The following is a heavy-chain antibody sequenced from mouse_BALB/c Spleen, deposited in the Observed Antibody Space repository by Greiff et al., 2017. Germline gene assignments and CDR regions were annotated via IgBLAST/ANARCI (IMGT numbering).Heavy chain of an antibody. J-gene: IGHJ2*01. CDR1: GYSITSDYA. CDR3: ARDYGNYEGVDY. D-gene: IGHD2-1*01. CDR2: ISYSGST. Sequence: EVKLQESGPGLVKPSQSLSLTCTVTGYSITSDYAWNWIRQFPGNKLEWMGYISYSGSTSYNPSLKSRISITRDTSKNQFFLQLNSVTTEDTATYYCARDYGNYEGVDYWGQGTTLTVSS. V-gene: IGHV3-2*02.